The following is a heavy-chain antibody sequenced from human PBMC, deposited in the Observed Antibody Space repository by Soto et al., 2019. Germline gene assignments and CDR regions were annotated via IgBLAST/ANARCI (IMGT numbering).Heavy chain of an antibody. CDR2: ISYDGSNK. CDR3: AKDLLITMIVVATGLSFDP. CDR1: GFTFSSYG. V-gene: IGHV3-30*18. Sequence: TGGSLRLSCAASGFTFSSYGMHWVRQAPGKGLEWVAVISYDGSNKYYADSVKGRFTISRDNSKNTLYLQMNSLRAEDTAVYYCAKDLLITMIVVATGLSFDPWGQGTLVTVSS. J-gene: IGHJ5*02. D-gene: IGHD3-22*01.